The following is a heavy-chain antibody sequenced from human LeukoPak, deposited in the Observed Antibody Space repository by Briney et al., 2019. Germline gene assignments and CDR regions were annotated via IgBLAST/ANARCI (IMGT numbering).Heavy chain of an antibody. CDR3: ARDGYSGYIDY. Sequence: PGGSLRLSCAASGFTFSSYGMHWVRQAPGKGLEWVAVIWYDGSNKYYADSVKGRFTISRDNSKNTLYLQMNSLRAEDTAVYYCARDGYSGYIDYWGQGTLVTVSS. V-gene: IGHV3-33*01. J-gene: IGHJ4*02. D-gene: IGHD5-12*01. CDR1: GFTFSSYG. CDR2: IWYDGSNK.